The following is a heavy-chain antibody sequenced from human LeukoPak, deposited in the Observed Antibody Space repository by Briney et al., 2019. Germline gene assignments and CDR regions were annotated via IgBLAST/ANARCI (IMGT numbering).Heavy chain of an antibody. CDR2: IAYDGNRA. CDR3: TRYNNDHFDY. CDR1: GFTFGGYG. V-gene: IGHV3-33*01. Sequence: PGRSLRLSRAGSGFTFGGYGMHWFRQTPGKGLEWVAVIAYDGNRAFYAGSVKGRFTISRDNSKNTMSVQMDDLRAEDTAVYYCTRYNNDHFDYWGQGTLVTVSS. D-gene: IGHD1-14*01. J-gene: IGHJ4*02.